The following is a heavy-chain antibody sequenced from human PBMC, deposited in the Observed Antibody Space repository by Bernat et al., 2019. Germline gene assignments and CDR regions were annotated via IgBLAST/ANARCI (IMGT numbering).Heavy chain of an antibody. CDR2: ISYVGNNE. CDR1: GFTFSSYA. J-gene: IGHJ4*02. D-gene: IGHD6-19*01. V-gene: IGHV3-30*18. CDR3: AKDLIVGGWGALDC. Sequence: QVQLVESGGGVVQPGRSLRLSCAASGFTFSSYAMHWVRQAPGKGLEWVAVISYVGNNEYYADSVKGRFTISRDNSKNTLYLQMNSLRSEDTAVHYCAKDLIVGGWGALDCWGQGTLVTVSS.